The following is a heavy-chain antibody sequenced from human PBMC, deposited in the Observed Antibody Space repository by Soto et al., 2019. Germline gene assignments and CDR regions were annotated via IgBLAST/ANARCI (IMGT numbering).Heavy chain of an antibody. CDR3: AINADV. J-gene: IGHJ6*02. CDR1: GASISGHF. V-gene: IGHV4-59*08. CDR2: IYNSGS. Sequence: QVQLQESGPGLVKPSETLSLTCTVSGASISGHFWSWIRQPPGQGLEWIAYIYNSGSCYNPSLKSRVTISVDTAKNQLSLKLSSVIAADSSIYYCAINADVWGHGTTVTDSS.